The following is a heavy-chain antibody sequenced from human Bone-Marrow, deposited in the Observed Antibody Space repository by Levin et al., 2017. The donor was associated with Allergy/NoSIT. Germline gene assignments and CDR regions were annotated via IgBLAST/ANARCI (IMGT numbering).Heavy chain of an antibody. Sequence: GGSLRLSCAASGFSFSTFAMNWVRQAPGKGLEWVSGISRSGDRTFYADSVKGRFTISRDSSRNIVSLEMNSLRVEDTAVYYCAKDGRDGAYKDYWGQGTLVTVSS. CDR1: GFSFSTFA. D-gene: IGHD5-24*01. J-gene: IGHJ4*02. CDR2: ISRSGDRT. CDR3: AKDGRDGAYKDY. V-gene: IGHV3-23*01.